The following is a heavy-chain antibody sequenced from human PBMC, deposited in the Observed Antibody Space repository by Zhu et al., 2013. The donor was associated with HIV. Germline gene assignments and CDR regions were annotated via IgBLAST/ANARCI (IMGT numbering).Heavy chain of an antibody. J-gene: IGHJ6*02. CDR1: GFNFKTYG. Sequence: QVQLVQSEAEVRKPGASVKVSCKASGFNFKTYGISWLRQAPGQGLEWMGWINAYNSNTNYAQKFQGRVTMTTDTSTSTAYMELRSLRSDDTAVYYCARGGDIVVVVAGTRLNYYYGMDVWGQGTTVTVSS. CDR2: INAYNSNT. CDR3: ARGGDIVVVVAGTRLNYYYGMDV. D-gene: IGHD2-15*01. V-gene: IGHV1-18*01.